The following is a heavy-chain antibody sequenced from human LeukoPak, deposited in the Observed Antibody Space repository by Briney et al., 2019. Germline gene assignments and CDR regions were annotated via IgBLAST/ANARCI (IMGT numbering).Heavy chain of an antibody. Sequence: PSQTLSLTCTVSGASLSSGSYYWSWIRQPAGKGLEWIGRIYPSGSTDYNPSLKSRVTISVDTSKNQFSLKLSSVTAADTAVYYCARVRSGYDSGWFDPWGQGTLVTVSS. V-gene: IGHV4-61*02. CDR2: IYPSGST. CDR1: GASLSSGSYY. D-gene: IGHD5-12*01. J-gene: IGHJ5*02. CDR3: ARVRSGYDSGWFDP.